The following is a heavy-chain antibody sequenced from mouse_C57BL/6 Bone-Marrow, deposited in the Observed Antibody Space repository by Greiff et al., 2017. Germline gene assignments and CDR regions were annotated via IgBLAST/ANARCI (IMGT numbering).Heavy chain of an antibody. CDR1: GFSLPSYG. V-gene: IGHV2-5*01. CDR3: AKTIGYYGVAY. CDR2: IWRGGST. Sequence: VKLLESGPGLVQPSQSLSITCPVSGFSLPSYGLPWVRQSPGKGREWLGVIWRGGSTDYNAAFMSRLSITKDNSKSQVFFKMNSLQADDTAIYYCAKTIGYYGVAYWGQGTLVTVSA. J-gene: IGHJ3*01. D-gene: IGHD1-1*01.